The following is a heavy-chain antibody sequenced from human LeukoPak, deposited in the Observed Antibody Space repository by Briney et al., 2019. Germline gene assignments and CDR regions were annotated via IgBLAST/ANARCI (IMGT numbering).Heavy chain of an antibody. V-gene: IGHV4-39*01. J-gene: IGHJ4*02. CDR1: GGSISSSSYY. CDR2: IYYSAST. CDR3: ARRDRYSYGLGGFDY. Sequence: SETMSLTCTVYGGSISSSSYYWGWIRQPPGNGLEWIGSIYYSASTYYTPSLKSRVTISVDTSKNQFSLKLSSVTAADTAVYYCARRDRYSYGLGGFDYWGQGTLVTVSS. D-gene: IGHD5-18*01.